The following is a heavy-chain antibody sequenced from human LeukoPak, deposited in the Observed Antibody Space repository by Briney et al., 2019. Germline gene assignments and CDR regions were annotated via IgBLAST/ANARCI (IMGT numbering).Heavy chain of an antibody. D-gene: IGHD3-22*01. Sequence: GRSLRLSCAASGFTFSSYGMHWVRQAPGKGLEWVAVISYGGSNKYYADSVKGRFTISRDNSKNTLHLQMNSLRAEDTAVYYCAKGKPVRRDYDSSGYVDYWGQGTLVTVSS. V-gene: IGHV3-30*18. CDR2: ISYGGSNK. CDR1: GFTFSSYG. CDR3: AKGKPVRRDYDSSGYVDY. J-gene: IGHJ4*02.